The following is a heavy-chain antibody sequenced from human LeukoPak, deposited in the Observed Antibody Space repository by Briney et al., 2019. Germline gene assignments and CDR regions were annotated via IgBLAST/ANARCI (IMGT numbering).Heavy chain of an antibody. CDR3: TRDSKTFYDFWSGFYDY. CDR1: GYTFTSYA. Sequence: ASVKVSCKASGYTFTSYAISWVRQAPGQGLEWMGWSSAYNGNTNYAQKLQGRVTMTTDTSTNTAYMELRSLTSDDTAVYYCTRDSKTFYDFWSGFYDYWGQGTLVTVSS. J-gene: IGHJ4*02. CDR2: SSAYNGNT. D-gene: IGHD3-3*01. V-gene: IGHV1-18*01.